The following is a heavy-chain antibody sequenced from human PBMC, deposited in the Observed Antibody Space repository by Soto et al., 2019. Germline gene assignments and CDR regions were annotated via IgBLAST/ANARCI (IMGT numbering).Heavy chain of an antibody. CDR1: GGSFSGYY. CDR3: ARGIAAAGTSRWFDP. V-gene: IGHV4-34*01. Sequence: QVQLQQWGAGLLNPSETLSLTCAVYGGSFSGYYWSWIRQPPGKGLEWIGEINHSGSTNYNPSLKIRVTITVDPSKNQFDLKLSSVTAADTAVYYCARGIAAAGTSRWFDPCGKGTLVTVSS. D-gene: IGHD6-13*01. CDR2: INHSGST. J-gene: IGHJ5*02.